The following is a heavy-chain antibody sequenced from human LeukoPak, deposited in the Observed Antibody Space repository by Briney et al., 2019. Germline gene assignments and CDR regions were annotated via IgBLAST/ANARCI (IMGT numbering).Heavy chain of an antibody. D-gene: IGHD6-6*01. J-gene: IGHJ4*02. V-gene: IGHV4-38-2*02. Sequence: SETLSLTCTVSGYSISSGYYWGWIRQPPGKGLEWIGSIYHSGSTYYNPSLKSRVTISVDTSKNQFSLKLSSVTAADTAVYYCARGARGRPYYFDYWGQGTLVTVSS. CDR2: IYHSGST. CDR1: GYSISSGYY. CDR3: ARGARGRPYYFDY.